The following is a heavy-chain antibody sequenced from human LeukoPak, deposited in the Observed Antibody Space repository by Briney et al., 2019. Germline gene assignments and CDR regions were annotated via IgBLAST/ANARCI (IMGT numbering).Heavy chain of an antibody. CDR2: ISISGSTI. V-gene: IGHV3-11*01. CDR3: VIRVVLAANFDY. Sequence: KPGGSLRLSCAASGFTFSDYYMGWIRQAPGKGLEWLSYISISGSTIYYADSVKGRFTISRDNAKNSLYLQMNSLRAEDTAVYFCVIRVVLAANFDYWGQGTLVTVSS. D-gene: IGHD2-15*01. J-gene: IGHJ4*02. CDR1: GFTFSDYY.